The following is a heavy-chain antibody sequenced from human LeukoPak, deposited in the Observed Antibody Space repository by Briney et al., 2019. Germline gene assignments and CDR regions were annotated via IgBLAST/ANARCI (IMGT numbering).Heavy chain of an antibody. CDR1: GGTFSSYA. CDR2: IIPISGTA. CDR3: ARDLGGSMSAYYFDY. D-gene: IGHD3-3*01. J-gene: IGHJ4*02. V-gene: IGHV1-69*05. Sequence: GASVKVSXKASGGTFSSYAISWVRQAPGQGLEWMGGIIPISGTANYAQKFQGRVTITTDESTSTAYMELSSLRSEDTAVYYCARDLGGSMSAYYFDYWGQGTLVTVSS.